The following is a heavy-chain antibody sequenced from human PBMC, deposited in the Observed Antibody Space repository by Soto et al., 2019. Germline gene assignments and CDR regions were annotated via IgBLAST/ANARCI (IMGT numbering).Heavy chain of an antibody. Sequence: GGSLRLSCAASGFTFSSYAMHWVRQAPGKGLEYVSAISSNGGSTYYANSVKGRFTISRDNSKNTLYLQMGSLRAEDMAVYYCARVPREWLRFLVLDYWGQGTLVTVSS. CDR2: ISSNGGST. CDR3: ARVPREWLRFLVLDY. J-gene: IGHJ4*02. V-gene: IGHV3-64*01. CDR1: GFTFSSYA. D-gene: IGHD5-12*01.